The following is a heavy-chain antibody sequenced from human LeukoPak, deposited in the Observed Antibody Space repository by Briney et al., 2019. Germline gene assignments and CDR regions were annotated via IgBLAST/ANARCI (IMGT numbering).Heavy chain of an antibody. J-gene: IGHJ4*02. V-gene: IGHV4-59*01. CDR2: IIYTGST. D-gene: IGHD6-19*01. Sequence: SETLSLTCTVSGGSISSYYWSWIRQPPGKGLEWIGYIIYTGSTNYNPSLKSRVTISVDTPKNHFSLKLSSVTAADTAVYYCASTAEMYRSGWYFEYWGQGTLVTVSS. CDR1: GGSISSYY. CDR3: ASTAEMYRSGWYFEY.